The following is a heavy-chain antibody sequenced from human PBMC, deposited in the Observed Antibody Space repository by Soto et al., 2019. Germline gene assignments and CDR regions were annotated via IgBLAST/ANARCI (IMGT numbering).Heavy chain of an antibody. D-gene: IGHD3-10*01. CDR3: ARSLWFGELH. V-gene: IGHV2-5*02. CDR1: GFSLSTTGVG. J-gene: IGHJ4*02. CDR2: IYWDNDK. Sequence: QITLKESGPTLVKPTQPLTLTCSFSGFSLSTTGVGVGWIRQSPGKALEWLAIIYWDNDKRYSPSLKSRVTITKATSKNAVVITVTNMDPVDTGTYYCARSLWFGELHWGQGAVVTVSS.